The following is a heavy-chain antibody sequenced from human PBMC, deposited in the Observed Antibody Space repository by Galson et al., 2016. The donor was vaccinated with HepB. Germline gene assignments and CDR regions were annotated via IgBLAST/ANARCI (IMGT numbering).Heavy chain of an antibody. Sequence: SETLSLTCSVTRGSLSGFYWNWIRQPPGKGLEWLGYIYYSGTTNFNPSLKSRITMSVDTSKKQVSLNMISVTAADTAVYYSATSSSSASEFWGQGILVTVSS. CDR1: RGSLSGFY. V-gene: IGHV4-59*01. D-gene: IGHD6-6*01. CDR3: ATSSSSASEF. J-gene: IGHJ4*02. CDR2: IYYSGTT.